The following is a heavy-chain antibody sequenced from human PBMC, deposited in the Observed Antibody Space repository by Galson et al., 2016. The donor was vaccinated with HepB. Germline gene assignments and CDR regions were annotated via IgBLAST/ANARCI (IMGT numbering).Heavy chain of an antibody. Sequence: SLRLSCAASGFTFSNYGMHWIRQAPGKGLEWVAVMSHDGSHIFYVDSVKGRFSVSRDNSKNTLYLQMNSLRAEDTAVYYCARDGEYYYGSGSYAETWGQGTLVTVSS. J-gene: IGHJ5*02. CDR2: MSHDGSHI. CDR3: ARDGEYYYGSGSYAET. D-gene: IGHD3-10*01. CDR1: GFTFSNYG. V-gene: IGHV3-30*03.